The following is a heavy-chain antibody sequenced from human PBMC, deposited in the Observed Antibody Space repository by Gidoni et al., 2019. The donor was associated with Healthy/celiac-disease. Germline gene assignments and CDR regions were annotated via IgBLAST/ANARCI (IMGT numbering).Heavy chain of an antibody. CDR3: ARLPYWSGGSCYTPYFDY. CDR1: GGSISSSSYY. Sequence: QLQLQESGPGLVKPSETLSLTCTVSGGSISSSSYYWGWIRPPPGKGLEWIGSIYYSGSTYYNPSLKSRVTISVDTSKNQFSLKLSSVTAADTAVYYCARLPYWSGGSCYTPYFDYWGQGTLVTVSS. D-gene: IGHD2-15*01. J-gene: IGHJ4*02. V-gene: IGHV4-39*01. CDR2: IYYSGST.